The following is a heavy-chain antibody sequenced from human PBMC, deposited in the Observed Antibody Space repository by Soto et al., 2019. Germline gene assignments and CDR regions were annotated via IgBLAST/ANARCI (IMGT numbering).Heavy chain of an antibody. CDR1: GGSISSYY. Sequence: PSETLSLTCTVSGGSISSYYWSWIRQPPGRGLEWIGYSYYSGSTKYHPSLKSRVAISVDTSKNQFSLKLSSVTAADTAVYYCARVFHYYGRRRYLYYGMDVWGQGTTVTVSS. CDR3: ARVFHYYGRRRYLYYGMDV. CDR2: SYYSGST. J-gene: IGHJ6*02. D-gene: IGHD3-22*01. V-gene: IGHV4-59*13.